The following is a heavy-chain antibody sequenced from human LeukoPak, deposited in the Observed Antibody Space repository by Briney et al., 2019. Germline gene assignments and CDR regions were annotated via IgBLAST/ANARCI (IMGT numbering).Heavy chain of an antibody. V-gene: IGHV4-39*01. CDR2: IYYSGST. Sequence: SETLSLTCTVSGGSISSSIYYWGWIRQPPGKGMEWIGSIYYSGSTYYNPSLKSRVTMSVDTSKNQFSLKLSSVTAADTAVYYCARRYGDYNLDYWGQGTLVTVSP. D-gene: IGHD4-17*01. J-gene: IGHJ4*02. CDR1: GGSISSSIYY. CDR3: ARRYGDYNLDY.